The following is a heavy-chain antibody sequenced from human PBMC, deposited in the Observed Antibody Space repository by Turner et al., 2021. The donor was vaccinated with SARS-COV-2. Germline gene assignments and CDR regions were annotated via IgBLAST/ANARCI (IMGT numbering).Heavy chain of an antibody. D-gene: IGHD3-9*01. CDR1: GYTFANYD. V-gene: IGHV1-8*01. J-gene: IGHJ4*02. CDR2: MRPNGGNT. Sequence: QVQLVQSGAEVKKPGASVKVSCKASGYTFANYDINWVRQATGQGLEWLGWMRPNGGNTGYAQKFQGRVTMTRDTSTGTAYMELSSLTSEDTAVYYCTRRESVDPTGYYDIDHWGQGTLVTVSS. CDR3: TRRESVDPTGYYDIDH.